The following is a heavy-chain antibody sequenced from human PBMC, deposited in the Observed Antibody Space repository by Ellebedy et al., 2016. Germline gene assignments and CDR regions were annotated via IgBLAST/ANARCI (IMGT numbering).Heavy chain of an antibody. Sequence: GESLKISXAASGFTFSSCWMRWVRQAPGKGLEWVASIKQDGSEKYFVDSVKGRFTISRDNAKNSLYLQMNGLRAEDTAVYYCARIPYSDTYYNAWGQGTLVTVSS. CDR2: IKQDGSEK. CDR3: ARIPYSDTYYNA. D-gene: IGHD1-26*01. J-gene: IGHJ4*02. V-gene: IGHV3-7*01. CDR1: GFTFSSCW.